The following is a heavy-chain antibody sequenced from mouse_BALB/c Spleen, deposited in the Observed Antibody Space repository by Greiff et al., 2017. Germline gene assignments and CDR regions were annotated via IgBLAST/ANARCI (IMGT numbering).Heavy chain of an antibody. D-gene: IGHD2-2*01. V-gene: IGHV1-67*01. CDR3: ARGGYDGGFDY. J-gene: IGHJ2*01. CDR1: SYTFTDYA. Sequence: VKLQESGPELVRPGVSVKISCKGSSYTFTDYAMHWVKQSHAKSLEWIGVISTYYGNTNYNQKFKGKATMTVDKSSSTAYMELARLTSEDSAVYYCARGGYDGGFDYWGQGTTLTVSS. CDR2: ISTYYGNT.